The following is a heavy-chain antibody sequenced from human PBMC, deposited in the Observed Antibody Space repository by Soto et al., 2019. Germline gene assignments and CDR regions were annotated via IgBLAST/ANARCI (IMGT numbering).Heavy chain of an antibody. CDR1: GFTFSSYA. D-gene: IGHD1-26*01. CDR3: ARDFVIVGATRGSD. CDR2: ISYDGSNK. V-gene: IGHV3-30-3*01. J-gene: IGHJ4*02. Sequence: QVQLVEFGGGVVQPGRSLRLSCAASGFTFSSYAMHWVRQAPGKGLEWVAVISYDGSNKYYADSVKGRFTISRDNSKNTLYLQMNSLRAEDTAVYYCARDFVIVGATRGSDWGQGTLVTVSS.